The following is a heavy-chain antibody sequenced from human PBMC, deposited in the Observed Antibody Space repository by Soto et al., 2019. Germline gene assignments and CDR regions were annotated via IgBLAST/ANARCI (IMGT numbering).Heavy chain of an antibody. V-gene: IGHV4-4*02. J-gene: IGHJ6*02. Sequence: SETLSLTCAVSGGSISSSNWWSWVRQPPGKGLEWIGEIYHSGSTNYNPSLKSRVTISVDKSKNQFSLKLSSVTAADTAVYYCARDYSSSWQNYYYYHGMDVWGQGTTVTVSS. CDR1: GGSISSSNW. D-gene: IGHD6-13*01. CDR2: IYHSGST. CDR3: ARDYSSSWQNYYYYHGMDV.